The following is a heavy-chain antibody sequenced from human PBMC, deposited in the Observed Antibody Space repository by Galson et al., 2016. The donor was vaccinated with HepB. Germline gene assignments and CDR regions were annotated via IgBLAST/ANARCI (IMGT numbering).Heavy chain of an antibody. CDR3: AHKRVYPQRGGIDV. V-gene: IGHV2-5*02. CDR2: IDWDDER. J-gene: IGHJ6*02. Sequence: PALVKPTQTLTLTCTFSGFSLSTSGVGVGWIRQPPGKALEWVALIDWDDERRYMSSLKSRLTITKDTSKNQVGLRMTNMDPGDTATYFCAHKRVYPQRGGIDVWGQGMTVSVSS. CDR1: GFSLSTSGVG. D-gene: IGHD3-16*01.